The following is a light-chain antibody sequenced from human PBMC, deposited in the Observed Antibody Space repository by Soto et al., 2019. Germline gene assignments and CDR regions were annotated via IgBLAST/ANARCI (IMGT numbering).Light chain of an antibody. CDR1: QSVSSSY. J-gene: IGKJ3*01. V-gene: IGKV3-20*01. Sequence: EIVLTQSPGTLSLSPGERATLSCRASQSVSSSYLAWYQQKPGQAPRLLIYGASSRAIGIPDRFSGSGSGTDFTLTISRLEPEDFAVYYCQQYGSSPPLTFGPGTKVDIK. CDR2: GAS. CDR3: QQYGSSPPLT.